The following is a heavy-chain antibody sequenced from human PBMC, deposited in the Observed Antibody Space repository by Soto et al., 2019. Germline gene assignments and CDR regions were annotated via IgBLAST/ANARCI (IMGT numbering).Heavy chain of an antibody. J-gene: IGHJ4*02. D-gene: IGHD3-9*01. V-gene: IGHV3-30*18. Sequence: QVQLVESGGGVVQPGRSLRLSCAASGFTFSSYGMHWVRQAPGKGLEWVAVISYDGSNKYYADSVKGRFTISRDNSKNTLYLQMNNLRAEDTAVYYCAKTRTFYDILTGYSYYFDYWGQGTLVTVSS. CDR3: AKTRTFYDILTGYSYYFDY. CDR1: GFTFSSYG. CDR2: ISYDGSNK.